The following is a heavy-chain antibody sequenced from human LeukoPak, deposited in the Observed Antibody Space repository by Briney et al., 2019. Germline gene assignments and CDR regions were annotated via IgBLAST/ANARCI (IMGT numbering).Heavy chain of an antibody. CDR1: GFTFSSYA. Sequence: PGGSLRLSCAASGFTFSSYAMHWVRQAPGKGLEWVAVISYDGSNNYYADSVKDRFTISRDNSKNTLYLQMNSLRAEDTAVYYCAKDLRNSGSYWGLFPFDYWGQGTLVTVSS. CDR2: ISYDGSNN. D-gene: IGHD1-26*01. CDR3: AKDLRNSGSYWGLFPFDY. V-gene: IGHV3-30-3*01. J-gene: IGHJ4*02.